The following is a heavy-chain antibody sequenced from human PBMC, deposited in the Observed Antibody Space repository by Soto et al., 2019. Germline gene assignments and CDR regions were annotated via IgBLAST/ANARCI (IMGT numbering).Heavy chain of an antibody. Sequence: PSETLSLTCAVYGYSISSGYYWGWIRQPPGKGLEWIGSIYHSGSTYYNPSLKSRVTISVDTSKNQFSLKLSSVTAADTAVYYCARDSSIAASGDYWGQGTLVTVSS. CDR3: ARDSSIAASGDY. J-gene: IGHJ4*02. V-gene: IGHV4-38-2*02. CDR1: GYSISSGYY. D-gene: IGHD6-6*01. CDR2: IYHSGST.